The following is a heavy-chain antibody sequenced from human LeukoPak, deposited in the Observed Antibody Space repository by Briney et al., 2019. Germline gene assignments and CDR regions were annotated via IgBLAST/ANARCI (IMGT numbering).Heavy chain of an antibody. CDR3: AKVPSPFISYFDY. CDR2: ISYDGSNK. V-gene: IGHV3-30-3*01. D-gene: IGHD3-16*02. CDR1: GFTFSSYA. J-gene: IGHJ4*02. Sequence: GGSLRLSCAASGFTFSSYAMHWVRQAPGKGLEWVAVISYDGSNKYYADSVKGRFTISGDNSKNTLYLQMNSLRAEDTAVYYCAKVPSPFISYFDYWGQGTLVTVSS.